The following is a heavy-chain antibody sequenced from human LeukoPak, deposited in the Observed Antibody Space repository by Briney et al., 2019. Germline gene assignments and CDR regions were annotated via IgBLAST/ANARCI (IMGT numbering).Heavy chain of an antibody. CDR2: MNPNSGNT. CDR3: ARGEYSGYEHFDY. V-gene: IGHV1-8*03. J-gene: IGHJ4*02. D-gene: IGHD5-12*01. Sequence: ASVKVSCKASGYTFTSHDINWVRQATGQGLEWMGWMNPNSGNTGYAQKFQGRVTITRNNSISTVYMELSSLRSEDTAVYYCARGEYSGYEHFDYWGQGTLVTVSS. CDR1: GYTFTSHD.